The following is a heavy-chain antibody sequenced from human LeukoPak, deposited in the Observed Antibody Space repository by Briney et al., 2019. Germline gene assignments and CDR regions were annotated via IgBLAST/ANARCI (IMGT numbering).Heavy chain of an antibody. Sequence: GGTLRLSCAASGVTFSNAWMSWVRQAPGKGLEWVSYISSSGSTIYYADPVKGRFTISKDNAKNSLYLQMNSLRAEHTAVYYCARAGRDGYNFYYYYYYMDVWGKGTTVTVSS. D-gene: IGHD5-24*01. CDR2: ISSSGSTI. J-gene: IGHJ6*03. V-gene: IGHV3-11*04. CDR3: ARAGRDGYNFYYYYYYMDV. CDR1: GVTFSNAW.